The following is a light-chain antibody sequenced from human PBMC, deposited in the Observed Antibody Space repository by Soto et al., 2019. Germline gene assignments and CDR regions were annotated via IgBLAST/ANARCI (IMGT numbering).Light chain of an antibody. CDR3: ILYMGSGIGV. CDR1: SGSVSTTHF. Sequence: QTVVTQEPSFSVSPGGTVTLTCGLTSGSVSTTHFPSGYQQTPGQPPRTLLYNINTRSSGVPDCFSGSILGDKAALSITGAQADDESDYYFILYMGSGIGVFGGGTNLTVL. CDR2: NIN. J-gene: IGLJ3*02. V-gene: IGLV8-61*02.